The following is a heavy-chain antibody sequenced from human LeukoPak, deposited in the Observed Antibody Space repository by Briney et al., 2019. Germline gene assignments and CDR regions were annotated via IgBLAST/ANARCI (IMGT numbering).Heavy chain of an antibody. V-gene: IGHV3-7*01. Sequence: GGSLRLSCTVSGFTVSSNSMSWVRQAPGKGLEWVANIKQDGSEKYYVDSVKGRFTISRDNAKNSLYLQMNSLRAEDTAVYYCARAAKHYDILTGYYHDYWGQGTLVTVSS. J-gene: IGHJ4*02. CDR1: GFTVSSNS. CDR2: IKQDGSEK. D-gene: IGHD3-9*01. CDR3: ARAAKHYDILTGYYHDY.